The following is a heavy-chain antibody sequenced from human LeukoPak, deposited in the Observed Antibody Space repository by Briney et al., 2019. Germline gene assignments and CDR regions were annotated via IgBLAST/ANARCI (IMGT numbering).Heavy chain of an antibody. CDR1: GGSISSGSYY. V-gene: IGHV4-61*02. CDR3: ARDQRGLHRIAVAGNVGVWFDP. D-gene: IGHD6-19*01. Sequence: PSQTLSLTCTVSGGSISSGSYYWSWIRQPAGKGLEWIGRIYTSGSTNYNPSLKSRVTISVDTSKNQFSLKLSSVTAADTAVYYCARDQRGLHRIAVAGNVGVWFDPWGQGTLVTVSS. CDR2: IYTSGST. J-gene: IGHJ5*02.